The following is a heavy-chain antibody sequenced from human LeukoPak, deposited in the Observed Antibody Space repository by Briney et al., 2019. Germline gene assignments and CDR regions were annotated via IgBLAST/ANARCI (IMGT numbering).Heavy chain of an antibody. CDR3: ARQAYYYDSSGYYYPDYYYGMDV. V-gene: IGHV5-51*01. CDR2: IDTGDSDT. D-gene: IGHD3-22*01. J-gene: IGHJ6*02. Sequence: GESLKISCKGSGYSFTSYWIGWARQMPGKGLVWMGIIDTGDSDTRYSPSFQGQVTISADKSISTAYLQWSSLKASDTAMYYCARQAYYYDSSGYYYPDYYYGMDVWGQGTTVTVSS. CDR1: GYSFTSYW.